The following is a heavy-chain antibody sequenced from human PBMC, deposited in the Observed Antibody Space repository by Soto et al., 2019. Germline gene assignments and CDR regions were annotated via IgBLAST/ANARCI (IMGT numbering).Heavy chain of an antibody. V-gene: IGHV3-23*04. J-gene: IGHJ4*02. CDR2: ISDSGGTS. Sequence: EVQLVDSGGGLVQPGGSLRLSCAASGFIFSNYVMSWVRQAPGKGLEWVSSISDSGGTSYYADSVKGQFTISRDNSKNTLDLQMNSLRAEDTAIYYCAKRPRALLTFDYWGQGTLVTVSS. CDR1: GFIFSNYV. CDR3: AKRPRALLTFDY. D-gene: IGHD1-26*01.